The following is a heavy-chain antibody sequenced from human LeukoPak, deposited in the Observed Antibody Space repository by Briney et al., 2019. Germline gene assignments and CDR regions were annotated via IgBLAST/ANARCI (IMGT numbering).Heavy chain of an antibody. Sequence: SETLSLTCAVYGGSFSGYYWSWIRQPPGKGLEWIGEINHSGGTNYNPSLKSRVTISVDTSKNQFSLKLSSVTAADTAVYYCARGTPAWGYYDSSGYHDYWGQGTLVTVSS. J-gene: IGHJ4*02. CDR1: GGSFSGYY. CDR2: INHSGGT. CDR3: ARGTPAWGYYDSSGYHDY. V-gene: IGHV4-34*01. D-gene: IGHD3-22*01.